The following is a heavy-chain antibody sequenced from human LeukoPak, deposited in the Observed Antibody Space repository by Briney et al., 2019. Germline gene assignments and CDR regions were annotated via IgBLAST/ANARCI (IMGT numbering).Heavy chain of an antibody. CDR1: GFTFSDYY. V-gene: IGHV3-11*06. D-gene: IGHD6-19*01. Sequence: GGSLRLACAASGFTFSDYYMSWIRQAPGKGLEWVSYISSSSSYANYADSVKGRFTISRDNAKNSLYLQMNSLRAEDTAVYYCARESYSSTGLDVWGKGTTVTVSS. CDR2: ISSSSSYA. CDR3: ARESYSSTGLDV. J-gene: IGHJ6*04.